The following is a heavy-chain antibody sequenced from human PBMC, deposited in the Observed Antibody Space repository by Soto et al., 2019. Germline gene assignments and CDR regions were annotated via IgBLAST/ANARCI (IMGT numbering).Heavy chain of an antibody. CDR1: GGSISSGDYY. V-gene: IGHV4-30-4*01. D-gene: IGHD3-16*01. CDR3: ARVMITFGGVPLYYFDY. Sequence: SETLSLTCTVSGGSISSGDYYWSWIRQPPGKGLEWIGYIYYSGSTYYNPSLKSRVTISVDTSKNQFSLKLSSVTAADTAVYYCARVMITFGGVPLYYFDYWGQGTLVTVSS. J-gene: IGHJ4*02. CDR2: IYYSGST.